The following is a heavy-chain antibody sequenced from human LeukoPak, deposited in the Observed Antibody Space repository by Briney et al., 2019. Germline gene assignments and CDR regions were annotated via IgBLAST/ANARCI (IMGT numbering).Heavy chain of an antibody. Sequence: SETLSLTCTVSGGSISSYYWSWIRQPPGKGLEWIGYIYYSGSTNYNPSLKSRVTISVDTSKNQFSLKLSSVTAADTAVYYCARHPNYGGYWYFQYWGQGTLVTVSS. D-gene: IGHD5-12*01. CDR2: IYYSGST. J-gene: IGHJ1*01. CDR1: GGSISSYY. V-gene: IGHV4-59*08. CDR3: ARHPNYGGYWYFQY.